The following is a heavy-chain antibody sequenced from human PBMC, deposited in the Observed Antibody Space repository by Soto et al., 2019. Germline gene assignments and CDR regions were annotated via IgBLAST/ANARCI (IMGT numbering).Heavy chain of an antibody. J-gene: IGHJ4*02. D-gene: IGHD3-22*01. CDR3: ARYDSSGYGLDY. CDR1: GCSISSGDYY. V-gene: IGHV4-30-4*01. CDR2: TYYSGST. Sequence: SETLSLTCTVSGCSISSGDYYWSWIRQPPGKGLEWIGYTYYSGSTYYNPSLKSRVTISVDTSKNQFSLKLSSVTAADTAVYYCARYDSSGYGLDYWGQGTLVTVSS.